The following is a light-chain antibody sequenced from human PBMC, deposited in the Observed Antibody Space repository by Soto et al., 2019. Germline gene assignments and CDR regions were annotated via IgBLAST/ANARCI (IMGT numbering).Light chain of an antibody. CDR1: QGINSF. Sequence: AIQLTQSPSSLSASVGDRVTITCRASQGINSFLAWYQQKPGEAPKLLIYGASTLQSGVPSRFSGSGSGTDFTLTISSLQPEDFATYYCQQYKAYSYTFGQGTKLEMK. CDR2: GAS. J-gene: IGKJ2*01. V-gene: IGKV1-13*02. CDR3: QQYKAYSYT.